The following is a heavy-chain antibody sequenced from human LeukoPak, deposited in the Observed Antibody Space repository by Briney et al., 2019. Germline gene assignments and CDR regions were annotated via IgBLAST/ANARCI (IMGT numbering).Heavy chain of an antibody. Sequence: GGSLRLSCAASGFTFSTYWMSWARQAPGKGLEWVANLKYDGSDKYYVDSVKGRFTISRDNAKNTLYLQMNSLRAEDTAVYYCVREGDGSGYYSISLVYWGQGTLVSVSS. CDR3: VREGDGSGYYSISLVY. V-gene: IGHV3-7*01. CDR2: LKYDGSDK. J-gene: IGHJ4*02. CDR1: GFTFSTYW. D-gene: IGHD3-22*01.